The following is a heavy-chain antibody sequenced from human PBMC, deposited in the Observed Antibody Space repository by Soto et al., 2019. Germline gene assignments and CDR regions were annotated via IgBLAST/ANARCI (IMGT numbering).Heavy chain of an antibody. CDR2: IIPIFGTA. CDR1: GYTFTNFG. V-gene: IGHV1-69*13. D-gene: IGHD3-22*01. Sequence: SVKVSCKASGYTFTNFGISWVRQAPGQGLEWMGWIIPIFGTANYAQKFQARVTITADESTSTAYMELSSLRSEDTAVYYCARDRGPSSGYYPYWFDPWGQGTLVTVSS. J-gene: IGHJ5*02. CDR3: ARDRGPSSGYYPYWFDP.